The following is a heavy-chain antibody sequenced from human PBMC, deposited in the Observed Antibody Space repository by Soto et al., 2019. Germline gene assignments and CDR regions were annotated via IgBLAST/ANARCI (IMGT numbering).Heavy chain of an antibody. CDR1: GFTFSSYG. Sequence: QVQLVESGGGVVQPGRSLRLSCAASGFTFSSYGMHWVRQAPGKGLEWVAVIWYDGSNKYYADSVKGRFTICRDNSKNALYLQMNSLRAEDTAVYYCAREGYCRGGSCYLDYWGQGTLVTVSS. J-gene: IGHJ4*02. V-gene: IGHV3-33*01. CDR2: IWYDGSNK. CDR3: AREGYCRGGSCYLDY. D-gene: IGHD2-15*01.